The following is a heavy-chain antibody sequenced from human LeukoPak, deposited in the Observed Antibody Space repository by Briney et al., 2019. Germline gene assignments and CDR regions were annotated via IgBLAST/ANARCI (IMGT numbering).Heavy chain of an antibody. CDR2: ISSSSSYI. J-gene: IGHJ4*02. CDR1: GFTLSSYS. V-gene: IGHV3-21*01. CDR3: ARGPSMIVVVPDY. Sequence: GGSLRLSCAASGFTLSSYSMNWVRQAPGKGLEWVSSISSSSSYIYYADSVKGRFTISRDNAKNSLYLQMNSLRAEDTAVYYCARGPSMIVVVPDYWGQGTLVTISS. D-gene: IGHD3-22*01.